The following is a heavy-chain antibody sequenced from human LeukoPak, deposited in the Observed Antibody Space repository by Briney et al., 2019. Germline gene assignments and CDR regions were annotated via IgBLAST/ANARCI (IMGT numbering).Heavy chain of an antibody. CDR2: ISPSGGST. V-gene: IGHV1-46*01. CDR3: ARCTGRFGEFFPFDP. J-gene: IGHJ5*02. CDR1: GYTFTGYY. D-gene: IGHD3-10*01. Sequence: GASVKVSCKASGYTFTGYYMHWVRQAPGQGPEWMGVISPSGGSTTYAQKFQGRVTLTRDMSTSTDYLELSRLRSDDTAVYYCARCTGRFGEFFPFDPWGQGTLVTVSS.